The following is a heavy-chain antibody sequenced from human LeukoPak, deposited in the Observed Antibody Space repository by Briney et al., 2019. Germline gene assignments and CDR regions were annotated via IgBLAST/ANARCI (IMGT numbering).Heavy chain of an antibody. Sequence: PGGSLRLSCAASGFTFSSYGMHWVRQAPGKGLEWVAVIWYDGSNKYYADSVKGRFTISRDNSKNTLYLRMNSLRAEDTAVYYCARGKGSSWNFDYWGQGTLVTVSS. D-gene: IGHD6-13*01. J-gene: IGHJ4*02. CDR3: ARGKGSSWNFDY. CDR1: GFTFSSYG. V-gene: IGHV3-33*01. CDR2: IWYDGSNK.